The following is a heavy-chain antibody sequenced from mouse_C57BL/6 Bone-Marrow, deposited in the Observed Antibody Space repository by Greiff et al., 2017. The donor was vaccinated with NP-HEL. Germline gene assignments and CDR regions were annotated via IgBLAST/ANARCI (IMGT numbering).Heavy chain of an antibody. CDR1: GYAFTNYL. CDR3: ARRAYYSNYDAMDY. Sequence: VQLQQSGAELVRPGTSVKVSCKASGYAFTNYLLEWVKQRPGQGLEWIGVINPGSGGTNYNEKFKGKATLTADKSSSTAYMQLSSLTSEDSAVYFCARRAYYSNYDAMDYWGQGTSVTVSS. J-gene: IGHJ4*01. CDR2: INPGSGGT. V-gene: IGHV1-54*01. D-gene: IGHD2-5*01.